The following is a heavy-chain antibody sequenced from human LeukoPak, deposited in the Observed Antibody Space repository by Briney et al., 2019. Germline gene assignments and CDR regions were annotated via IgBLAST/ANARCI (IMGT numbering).Heavy chain of an antibody. CDR2: INPNSGGT. D-gene: IGHD3-3*01. V-gene: IGHV1-2*02. J-gene: IGHJ4*02. Sequence: ASVKVSCKASGYTFTGYYMHWVRQAPGQGLEWMGWINPNSGGTNYAQKFQGRVTMTRDTSISTAYMELRSLRSDDTAVYYCARLREIPVFGVVTKSTSYFDYWGQGTLVTVSS. CDR1: GYTFTGYY. CDR3: ARLREIPVFGVVTKSTSYFDY.